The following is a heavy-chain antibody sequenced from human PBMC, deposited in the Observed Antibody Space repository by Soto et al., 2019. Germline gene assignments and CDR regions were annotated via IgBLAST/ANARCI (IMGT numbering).Heavy chain of an antibody. V-gene: IGHV3-74*01. CDR1: GFTFSTYW. D-gene: IGHD3-16*01. CDR2: INSDGSTT. Sequence: EVQLVESGGGLGQPGGSLTVSCAASGFTFSTYWMHWVRQVPGKGLVWVSRINSDGSTTHYADSVKGRFTISRDNAKNTLSQQINRLTAEYTAVYYGVEPPRYAAFDYWGQGTLVTVSS. J-gene: IGHJ4*02. CDR3: VEPPRYAAFDY.